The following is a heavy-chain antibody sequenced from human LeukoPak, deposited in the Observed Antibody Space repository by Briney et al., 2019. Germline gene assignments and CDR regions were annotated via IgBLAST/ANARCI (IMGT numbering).Heavy chain of an antibody. CDR3: ARDTYYDFWSGYYSPPSYNWFDP. J-gene: IGHJ5*02. V-gene: IGHV1-3*04. D-gene: IGHD3-3*01. Sequence: ASVNVSCKASGYTFTSYAIQWVRQAPGQRLEWMGWINTVNGNTKYSQKFQGRVTITRDTSASTAYTGLSSLRSEDTAVYYCARDTYYDFWSGYYSPPSYNWFDPWGQGTLVTVSS. CDR2: INTVNGNT. CDR1: GYTFTSYA.